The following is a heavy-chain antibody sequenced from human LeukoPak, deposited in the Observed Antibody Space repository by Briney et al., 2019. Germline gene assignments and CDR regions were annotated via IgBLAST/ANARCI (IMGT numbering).Heavy chain of an antibody. Sequence: PSETLSLTCTVSGGSISSYYWSWIRQPPGKGLEWIGYIYYSGSTTYNPSLKGRVTISVDMSKNQFSLKLTSVTAADTAVYYCARVLYYYGSAISSYYYYVDVWGKGTTVTVSS. CDR3: ARVLYYYGSAISSYYYYVDV. J-gene: IGHJ6*03. V-gene: IGHV4-59*01. CDR1: GGSISSYY. CDR2: IYYSGST. D-gene: IGHD3-10*01.